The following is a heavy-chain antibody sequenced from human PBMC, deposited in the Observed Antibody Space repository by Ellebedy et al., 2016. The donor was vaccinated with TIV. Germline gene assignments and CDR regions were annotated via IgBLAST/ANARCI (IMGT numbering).Heavy chain of an antibody. D-gene: IGHD1-14*01. V-gene: IGHV3-13*01. CDR2: FGSGGDS. Sequence: GESLKISCAASGFTFRIYDMHWVRQSIGKGLEWVSAFGSGGDSYYPASVKGRFTISRENAKSSVYLQMNSLRVGDTAVYYCVRGGAAPHNRYFDFWGRGTLVTVPS. CDR3: VRGGAAPHNRYFDF. CDR1: GFTFRIYD. J-gene: IGHJ2*01.